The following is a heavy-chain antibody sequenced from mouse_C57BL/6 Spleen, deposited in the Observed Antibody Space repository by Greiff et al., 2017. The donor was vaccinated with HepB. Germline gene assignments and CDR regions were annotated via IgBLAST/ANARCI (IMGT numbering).Heavy chain of an antibody. J-gene: IGHJ4*01. D-gene: IGHD1-1*02. CDR1: GFTFSSYA. Sequence: EVKVEESGGGLVKPGGSLKLSCAASGFTFSSYAMSWVRQTPEKRLEWVATISDGGSYTYYPDNVKGRFTISRDNAKNNLYLQMSHLKSEDTAMYYCAREVGRAMDYWGQGTSVTVSS. V-gene: IGHV5-4*01. CDR3: AREVGRAMDY. CDR2: ISDGGSYT.